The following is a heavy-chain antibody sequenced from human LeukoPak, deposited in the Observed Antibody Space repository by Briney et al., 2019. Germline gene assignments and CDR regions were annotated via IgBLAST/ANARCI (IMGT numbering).Heavy chain of an antibody. J-gene: IGHJ4*02. V-gene: IGHV4-30-4*08. Sequence: SQTLSLTCTVSGGSISSGDYYWRWIRQPPGKGLEWIGYIYYSGSTYYNPSLKSRVTISVDTSKNQFSLKLSSVTAADTAVYYCARQRREPMVRGPLGYYFDYWGQGTLVTVSP. CDR3: ARQRREPMVRGPLGYYFDY. CDR2: IYYSGST. D-gene: IGHD3-10*01. CDR1: GGSISSGDYY.